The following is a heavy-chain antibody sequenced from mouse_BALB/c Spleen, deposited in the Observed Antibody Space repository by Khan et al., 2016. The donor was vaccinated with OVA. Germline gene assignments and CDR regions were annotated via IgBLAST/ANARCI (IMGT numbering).Heavy chain of an antibody. J-gene: IGHJ2*01. CDR2: IYPGNGDT. V-gene: IGHV1-87*01. CDR3: VRSWDSYYFDY. CDR1: GYIFTKFW. D-gene: IGHD4-1*01. Sequence: QVQLQQSGAELARPGASVKLSCKASGYIFTKFWMQWVKQRPGQGLEWIGAIYPGNGDTRYTQRFKGKATLTADESSSTAYMQLSSLASEDSAVYYCVRSWDSYYFDYWGQGTTLTVSS.